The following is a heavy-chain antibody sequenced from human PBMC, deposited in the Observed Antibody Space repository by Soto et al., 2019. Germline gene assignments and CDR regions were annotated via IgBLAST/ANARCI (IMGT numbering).Heavy chain of an antibody. D-gene: IGHD3-10*01. V-gene: IGHV4-59*01. J-gene: IGHJ3*02. CDR2: IYYSGST. CDR1: GGSISSYY. CDR3: ARNWGLLFGELLHAFDI. Sequence: QVQLQESGPGLVKPSETLSLTCTVSGGSISSYYWSWIRQPPGKGLEWIGYIYYSGSTNYNPPLKSRVTISVEKTKNPFFLKVRSLTAAETAVYFWARNWGLLFGELLHAFDIWGQGTMVTVSS.